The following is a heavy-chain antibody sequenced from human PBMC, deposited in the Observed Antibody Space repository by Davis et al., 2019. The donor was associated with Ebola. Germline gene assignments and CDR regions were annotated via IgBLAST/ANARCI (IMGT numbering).Heavy chain of an antibody. Sequence: ASVKVSCKSSGHLYLHWVRQAPGQGLEWMGVISPDGDYRSYAQKFQDRLTMTSDTSTTTVYMELSSLTHEDTAVYYCARSLSTAPLFGVGPSYYYYKMDVWGEGTTVTVSS. CDR1: GHLY. CDR2: ISPDGDYR. J-gene: IGHJ6*03. V-gene: IGHV1-46*01. CDR3: ARSLSTAPLFGVGPSYYYYKMDV. D-gene: IGHD3-3*01.